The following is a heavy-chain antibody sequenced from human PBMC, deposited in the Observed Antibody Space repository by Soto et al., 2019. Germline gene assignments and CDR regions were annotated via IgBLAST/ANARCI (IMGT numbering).Heavy chain of an antibody. CDR2: ISYDGSNK. J-gene: IGHJ6*02. Sequence: QVQLVESGGGVVQPGRSLRLSCVASGFIFSSYAMHWVRQAPGKGLEWVAVISYDGSNKYYADSVRGRFTISRDNSKNTLYLQMNSLRPEDTAVYYCARDRLRYFDWLSYSYAMDVWGQGTTVTVSS. CDR3: ARDRLRYFDWLSYSYAMDV. V-gene: IGHV3-30-3*01. D-gene: IGHD3-9*01. CDR1: GFIFSSYA.